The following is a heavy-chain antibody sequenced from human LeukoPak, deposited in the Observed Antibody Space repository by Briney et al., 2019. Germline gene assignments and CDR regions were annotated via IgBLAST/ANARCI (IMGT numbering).Heavy chain of an antibody. CDR1: GGSISSSSYY. V-gene: IGHV4-39*07. CDR3: ATLMGEYSSSFLLYYFDY. Sequence: PSETLSLTCTVSGGSISSSSYYWGWIRQPPGKGLEWIGSIYYSGSTYYNPSLKSRVTISVDTSKNQFSLKLSSVTAADTAVYYCATLMGEYSSSFLLYYFDYWGQGTLVTVSS. D-gene: IGHD6-6*01. J-gene: IGHJ4*02. CDR2: IYYSGST.